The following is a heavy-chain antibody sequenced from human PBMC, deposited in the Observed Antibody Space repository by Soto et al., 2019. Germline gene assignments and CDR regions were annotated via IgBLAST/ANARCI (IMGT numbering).Heavy chain of an antibody. Sequence: SETLSLTCTVSGGSISSGDYYWSWIRQPPGKGLEWIGYIYYSGSTYYNPSLKSRVTISVDTSKNQFSLKLSSVTAADTAVYYCARSYYDFWSGPEDAFDIWGQGTMVTVSS. CDR3: ARSYYDFWSGPEDAFDI. J-gene: IGHJ3*02. V-gene: IGHV4-30-4*01. D-gene: IGHD3-3*01. CDR2: IYYSGST. CDR1: GGSISSGDYY.